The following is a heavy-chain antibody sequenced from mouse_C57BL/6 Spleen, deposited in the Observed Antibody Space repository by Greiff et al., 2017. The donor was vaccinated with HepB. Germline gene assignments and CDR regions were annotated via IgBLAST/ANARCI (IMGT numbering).Heavy chain of an antibody. Sequence: QVQLKQSGPELVKPGASVKLSCKASGYTFTSYDINWVKQRPGQGLEWIGWIYPRDGSTKYNEKFKGKATLTVDTSSSTAYMELHSLTSEDSAVYFCAREITTVVAWFAYWGQGTLVTVSA. D-gene: IGHD1-1*01. CDR1: GYTFTSYD. V-gene: IGHV1-85*01. CDR3: AREITTVVAWFAY. J-gene: IGHJ3*01. CDR2: IYPRDGST.